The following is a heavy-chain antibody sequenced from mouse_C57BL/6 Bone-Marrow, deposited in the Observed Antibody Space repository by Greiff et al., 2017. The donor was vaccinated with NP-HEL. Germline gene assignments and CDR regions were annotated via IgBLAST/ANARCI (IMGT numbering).Heavy chain of an antibody. CDR3: ARGLEDFDY. CDR2: IYPGDGDT. Sequence: VQLQQSGPELVKPGASVKISCKASGYAFSSSWMNWVKQRPGKGLEWIGRIYPGDGDTNYNGKFKGKATLTADKSSSTAYMQLSSLTSEDSAVYLCARGLEDFDYWGQGTTLTVSS. V-gene: IGHV1-82*01. J-gene: IGHJ2*01. CDR1: GYAFSSSW. D-gene: IGHD2-4*01.